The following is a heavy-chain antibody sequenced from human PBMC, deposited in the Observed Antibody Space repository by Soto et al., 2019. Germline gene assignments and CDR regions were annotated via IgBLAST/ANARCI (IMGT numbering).Heavy chain of an antibody. J-gene: IGHJ4*02. D-gene: IGHD3-22*01. V-gene: IGHV1-2*02. CDR1: GYTFTGYY. CDR2: INPNSGGT. CDR3: ARGYYDSSGYNPDY. Sequence: ASVTVSCKASGYTFTGYYMYWVRQAPGQGLEWMGWINPNSGGTNYAQKFQGRVTMTRDTSISTAYMELSRLRSDDTAVYYCARGYYDSSGYNPDYWGQGTLVTVSS.